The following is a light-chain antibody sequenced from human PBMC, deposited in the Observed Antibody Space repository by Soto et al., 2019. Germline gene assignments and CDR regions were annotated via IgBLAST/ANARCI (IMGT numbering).Light chain of an antibody. CDR2: DAY. CDR3: QQRHAWPIT. V-gene: IGKV3-11*01. J-gene: IGKJ5*01. CDR1: QSFRGL. Sequence: EVVLTQSPVTLSLSPGERATLSCRASQSFRGLLAWYQQKPGQAPRLLIYDAYNRATGVPPRFSGSGSGTDFTLTISSLEPEDSAVYYCQQRHAWPITFGQGTRLDI.